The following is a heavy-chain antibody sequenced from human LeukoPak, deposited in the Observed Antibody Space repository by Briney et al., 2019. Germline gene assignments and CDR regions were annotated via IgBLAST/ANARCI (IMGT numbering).Heavy chain of an antibody. CDR1: GASISGSGYY. J-gene: IGHJ5*02. CDR2: IYYTGST. Sequence: SETLSLTCAVSGASISGSGYYLGWIRQPPGKGLEWIGNIYYTGSTYYNASLQSRVTISIDMSKNQFSLKLTSVTAADTALYYCARGAGSGSSYRVYNWFDPWGQGTLVTVSS. CDR3: ARGAGSGSSYRVYNWFDP. D-gene: IGHD3-10*01. V-gene: IGHV4-39*07.